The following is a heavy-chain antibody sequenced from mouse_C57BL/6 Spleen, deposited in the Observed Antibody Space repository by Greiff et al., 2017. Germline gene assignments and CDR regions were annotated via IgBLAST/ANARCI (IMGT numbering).Heavy chain of an antibody. Sequence: EVQLVESGPELVKPGASVKISCKASGYSFTGYYMNWVKQSPEKSLEWIGEINPSTGGTTYNQKFKAKATLTVDKSSSTAYMQLKSLTSEDSAVYYCARWGSSYYFDYWGQGTTLTVSS. CDR1: GYSFTGYY. CDR2: INPSTGGT. CDR3: ARWGSSYYFDY. V-gene: IGHV1-42*01. J-gene: IGHJ2*01. D-gene: IGHD1-1*01.